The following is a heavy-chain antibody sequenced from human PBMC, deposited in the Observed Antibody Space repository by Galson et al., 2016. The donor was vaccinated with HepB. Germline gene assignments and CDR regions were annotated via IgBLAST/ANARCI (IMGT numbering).Heavy chain of an antibody. CDR1: GFSFSDFA. CDR2: ISPRSGTE. V-gene: IGHV3-48*03. Sequence: SLRLSCAVSGFSFSDFAMNWVRQAPGKGLEWLSYISPRSGTEYYAASVRARVTVSRDNVKNSLYLELRSLRAADTAVYYCARASVPGLYSPFDYWGRGTLLTVSS. CDR3: ARASVPGLYSPFDY. J-gene: IGHJ4*02. D-gene: IGHD2-15*01.